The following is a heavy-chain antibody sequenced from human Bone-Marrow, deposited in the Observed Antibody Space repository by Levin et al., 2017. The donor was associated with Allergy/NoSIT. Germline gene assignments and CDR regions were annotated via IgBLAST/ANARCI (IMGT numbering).Heavy chain of an antibody. CDR3: AHTGAYYSDFTCSGGWFDP. J-gene: IGHJ5*02. Sequence: SGPTLVKPTETLTLTCTFSGFSLTTSAEGVGWIRQAPGQALEWVALIFWDDDKRYSPSLKSRLIITKDTSKNQVVLTMTNMAPVDTATYFCAHTGAYYSDFTCSGGWFDPWGQGTLVTVSS. CDR2: IFWDDDK. CDR1: GFSLTTSAEG. D-gene: IGHD3-10*01. V-gene: IGHV2-5*02.